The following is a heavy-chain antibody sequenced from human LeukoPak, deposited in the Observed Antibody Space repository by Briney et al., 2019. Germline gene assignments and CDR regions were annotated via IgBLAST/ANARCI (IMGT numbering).Heavy chain of an antibody. CDR2: ISNSDGST. Sequence: GGSLRLSCAASGFTFRKYVMTWVRQAPGKGLEWVSGISNSDGSTYNADSVKGRFIISRDDSKNTLYLQMTSLRAEVTAVYYCARDYYESGSYGGISFDYWGQGTLVTVSS. D-gene: IGHD3-10*01. CDR1: GFTFRKYV. V-gene: IGHV3-23*01. CDR3: ARDYYESGSYGGISFDY. J-gene: IGHJ4*02.